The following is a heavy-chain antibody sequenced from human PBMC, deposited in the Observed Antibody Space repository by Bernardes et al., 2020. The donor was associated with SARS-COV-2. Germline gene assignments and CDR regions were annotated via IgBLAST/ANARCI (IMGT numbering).Heavy chain of an antibody. CDR1: GGSISSYY. CDR2: IYTSGST. Sequence: SETLSLTCTVSGGSISSYYWSWIRQPAGKGLEWIGRIYTSGSTNYNPSLKSRVTMSVDTSKNQFSLKLSSVTAADTAVYYCAREEQYYYDNSGYFDYWGQGTLVTVSS. J-gene: IGHJ4*02. V-gene: IGHV4-4*07. CDR3: AREEQYYYDNSGYFDY. D-gene: IGHD3-22*01.